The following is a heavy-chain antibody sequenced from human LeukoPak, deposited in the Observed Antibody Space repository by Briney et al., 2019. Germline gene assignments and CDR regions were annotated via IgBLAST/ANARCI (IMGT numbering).Heavy chain of an antibody. J-gene: IGHJ3*02. CDR3: ASRRVRPYAFDI. CDR2: IYYSGST. V-gene: IGHV4-39*01. CDR1: GGSISSSSYY. Sequence: SETLSLTSTVSGGSISSSSYYWAWIRQPPGKGLEWIGSIYYSGSTYYNPSLKSRVTISVDTSKNQFSLKLSSVTAADTAMYYCASRRVRPYAFDIWGQGTMVTVSS.